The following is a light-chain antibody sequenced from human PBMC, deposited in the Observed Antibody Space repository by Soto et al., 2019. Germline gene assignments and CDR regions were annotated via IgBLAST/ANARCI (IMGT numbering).Light chain of an antibody. CDR2: SND. Sequence: QSVLTQPPSASGTPGQGVTISCSGSSSNIGRNYFYWYQQLPGTATKLLIYSNDQRPSGVPDRFSGSKSGTSASLAISGLRSEAEADYYCAAWDDSLSYVFGIGTKLTVL. CDR1: SSNIGRNY. CDR3: AAWDDSLSYV. V-gene: IGLV1-47*02. J-gene: IGLJ1*01.